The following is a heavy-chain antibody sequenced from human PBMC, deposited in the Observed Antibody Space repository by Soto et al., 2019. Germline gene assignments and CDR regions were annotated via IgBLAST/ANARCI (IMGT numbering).Heavy chain of an antibody. J-gene: IGHJ3*01. CDR1: GYTLTELS. CDR3: AIDVCGIAGRPDVECGRNAFEF. Sequence: QVQVVQSGAEVKKPGASVKVSCKVSGYTLTELSMHWVRQAPGKGLEWMGGYHPEDGETIDAQKVQGRVTMTEDTSTDTAYMELSSLRSEDTAVYYCAIDVCGIAGRPDVECGRNAFEFWGQGTMVIVSS. CDR2: YHPEDGET. V-gene: IGHV1-24*01. D-gene: IGHD6-6*01.